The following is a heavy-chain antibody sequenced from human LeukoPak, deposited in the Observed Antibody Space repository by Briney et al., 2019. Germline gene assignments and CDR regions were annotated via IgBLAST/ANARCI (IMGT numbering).Heavy chain of an antibody. CDR2: MNPNSGNT. CDR1: GYTFTSYD. V-gene: IGHV1-8*01. Sequence: ASVKVSCKASGYTFTSYDINWVRQATGQGLEWMGLMNPNSGNTGYAQKFQGRVTMTRNTSISTAYMELSSLRSEDTAVYYCASHLGIAAASDYWGQGTLFTVSS. CDR3: ASHLGIAAASDY. J-gene: IGHJ4*02. D-gene: IGHD6-13*01.